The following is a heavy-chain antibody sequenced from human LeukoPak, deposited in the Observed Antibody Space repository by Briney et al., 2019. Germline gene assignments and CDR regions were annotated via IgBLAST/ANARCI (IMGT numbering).Heavy chain of an antibody. CDR3: ARDPMVRGVIGAFDI. CDR2: IKQDGSEK. V-gene: IGHV3-7*03. CDR1: GFTFSSYG. J-gene: IGHJ3*02. D-gene: IGHD3-10*01. Sequence: GGSLRLSCAASGFTFSSYGMHWVRQAPGKGLEWVANIKQDGSEKYYVDSVKGRFTISRDNAKNSLYLQMNSLRAEDTAVYYCARDPMVRGVIGAFDIWGQGTMVTVSS.